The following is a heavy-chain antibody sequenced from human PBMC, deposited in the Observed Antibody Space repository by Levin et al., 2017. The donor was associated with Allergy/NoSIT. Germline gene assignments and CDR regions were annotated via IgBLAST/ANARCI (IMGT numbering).Heavy chain of an antibody. CDR3: AREGGAVRGPWGFDYGMDV. Sequence: LSLTCAASGFTFSDYYMSWIRQAPGKGLEWVSYISSSGSTIYYADSVKGRFTISRDNAKNSLYLQMNSLRAEDTAVYYCAREGGAVRGPWGFDYGMDVWGQGTTVTVSS. D-gene: IGHD3-10*01. J-gene: IGHJ6*02. V-gene: IGHV3-11*01. CDR2: ISSSGSTI. CDR1: GFTFSDYY.